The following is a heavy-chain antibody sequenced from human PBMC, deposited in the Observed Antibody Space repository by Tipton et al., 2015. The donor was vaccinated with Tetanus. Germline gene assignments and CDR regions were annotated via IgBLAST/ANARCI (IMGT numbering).Heavy chain of an antibody. D-gene: IGHD5-12*01. CDR1: GGSISSYY. CDR3: ARVRRGATTDLDY. V-gene: IGHV4-4*07. Sequence: TLSLTCTVSGGSISSYYWSWIRQPAGKGLEWIGRIYTSGSTNYNPSLKRRVTMSLDTSKNQFSLKLSSVTAADTAVYYCARVRRGATTDLDYWGQGTLVTVSS. CDR2: IYTSGST. J-gene: IGHJ4*02.